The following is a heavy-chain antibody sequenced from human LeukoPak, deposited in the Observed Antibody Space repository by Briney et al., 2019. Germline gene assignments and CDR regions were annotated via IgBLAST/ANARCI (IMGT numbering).Heavy chain of an antibody. CDR3: AKALWGDNSGYSLSN. CDR1: GFTFSSFG. D-gene: IGHD3-22*01. CDR2: ISYDGSTV. J-gene: IGHJ4*02. V-gene: IGHV3-30*18. Sequence: PGRSLRLSCAASGFTFSSFGMHWVRQAPGKGLEWVALISYDGSTVYYADSVKGRFTISRDNSQNTLYLQMHSLRTEDTAVFYCAKALWGDNSGYSLSNWGQGALVTVSS.